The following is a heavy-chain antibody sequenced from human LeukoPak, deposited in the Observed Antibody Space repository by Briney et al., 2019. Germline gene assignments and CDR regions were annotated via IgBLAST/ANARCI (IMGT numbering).Heavy chain of an antibody. CDR1: GYTFTRLD. CDR3: ARVDGSPDY. Sequence: ASVNVSCKASGYTFTRLDINWVRQAPGQGLEWMGWMNPSSGYTGYAQQFQGRVTFTRSTSISTAYMEVSSLRSEDTAVYYCARVDGSPDYWGQGTLVTVSS. V-gene: IGHV1-8*03. D-gene: IGHD3-22*01. J-gene: IGHJ4*02. CDR2: MNPSSGYT.